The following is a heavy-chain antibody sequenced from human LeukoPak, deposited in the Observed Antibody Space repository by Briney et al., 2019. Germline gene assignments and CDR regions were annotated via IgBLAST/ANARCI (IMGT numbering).Heavy chain of an antibody. CDR3: ARVAPNRRYCSGGSCLNYFGY. CDR1: GYTFTGYY. D-gene: IGHD2-15*01. V-gene: IGHV1-2*02. CDR2: INPNSGGT. Sequence: ASVKVSCKASGYTFTGYYMHWVRQAPGQGLEWMGWINPNSGGTNYAQKLQGRVTMTTDTSTSTAYMELRSLRSDDTAVYYCARVAPNRRYCSGGSCLNYFGYWGQGTLVTVSS. J-gene: IGHJ4*02.